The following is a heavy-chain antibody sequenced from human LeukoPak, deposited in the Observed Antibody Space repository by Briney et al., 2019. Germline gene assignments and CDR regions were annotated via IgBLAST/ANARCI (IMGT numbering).Heavy chain of an antibody. V-gene: IGHV3-9*01. CDR2: ISWNSGSI. CDR1: GFTFDDYA. D-gene: IGHD3-3*01. Sequence: GGSLRLSCAASGFTFDDYAMHWVRRAPGKGLEWVSGISWNSGSIGYADSVKGRFTISRDNAKNSLYLQMNSLRAEDTALYYCAKTQGLRFLGLYGMDVWGQGTTVTVSS. CDR3: AKTQGLRFLGLYGMDV. J-gene: IGHJ6*02.